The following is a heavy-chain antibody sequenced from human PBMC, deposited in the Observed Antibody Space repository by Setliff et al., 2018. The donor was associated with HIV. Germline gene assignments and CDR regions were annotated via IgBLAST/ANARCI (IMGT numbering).Heavy chain of an antibody. Sequence: WASVKVSCKASGYTFTSYAMHWVRQAPGQRLEWMGWINAGTGNTKYSQNFQGRVTFSRDTSASTAYMELSSLRSEDTAVYYCARTVSDYGDYYFDYWGQGTLVTVSS. CDR2: INAGTGNT. J-gene: IGHJ4*02. D-gene: IGHD4-17*01. CDR3: ARTVSDYGDYYFDY. V-gene: IGHV1-3*01. CDR1: GYTFTSYA.